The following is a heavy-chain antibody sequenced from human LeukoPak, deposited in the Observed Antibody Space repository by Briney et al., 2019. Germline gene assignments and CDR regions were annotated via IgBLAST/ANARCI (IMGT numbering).Heavy chain of an antibody. CDR2: INPNSGGT. J-gene: IGHJ6*03. Sequence: GASVKVSCNASGYTFTGYYIHWVRQAPGQGLEWMGWINPNSGGTNYAQKFQGRVTMTRDTSISTAYMELSRLRSDDTAVYYCARNAGRADYYYDSGGYYADYYYMDVWGKGTTVTVSS. V-gene: IGHV1-2*02. D-gene: IGHD3-22*01. CDR3: ARNAGRADYYYDSGGYYADYYYMDV. CDR1: GYTFTGYY.